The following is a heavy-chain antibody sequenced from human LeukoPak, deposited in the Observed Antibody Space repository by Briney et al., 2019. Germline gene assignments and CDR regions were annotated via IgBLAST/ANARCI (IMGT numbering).Heavy chain of an antibody. V-gene: IGHV1-18*01. Sequence: ASVKVSCKASGYTFTSYGISWVRQAPGQGLEWMGWISAYNGNTNYAQKLQGRVTMTTDTSTSTAYMELRSLRSDDTAAYYCARAVGATFYYYYYYMDVWGKGTTVTVSS. CDR3: ARAVGATFYYYYYYMDV. D-gene: IGHD1-26*01. J-gene: IGHJ6*03. CDR2: ISAYNGNT. CDR1: GYTFTSYG.